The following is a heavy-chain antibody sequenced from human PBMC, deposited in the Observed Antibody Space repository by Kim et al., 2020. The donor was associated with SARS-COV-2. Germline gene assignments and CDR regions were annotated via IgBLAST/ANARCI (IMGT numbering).Heavy chain of an antibody. CDR3: ARVPRGRGSRSDWFDP. CDR1: GYTFTSYD. CDR2: MNPNSGNT. J-gene: IGHJ5*02. V-gene: IGHV1-8*01. Sequence: ASVKVSCKASGYTFTSYDINWVRQATGQGLEWMGWMNPNSGNTGYAQKFQGRVTMTRNTSISTAYMELSSLRSEDTAVYYCARVPRGRGSRSDWFDPWGQGTLVTVSS.